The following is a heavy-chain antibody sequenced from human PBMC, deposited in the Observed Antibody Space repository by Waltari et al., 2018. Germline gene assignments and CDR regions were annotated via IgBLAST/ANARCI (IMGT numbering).Heavy chain of an antibody. J-gene: IGHJ4*02. CDR3: ARHLYSIDYLELAK. CDR1: GFNFISYA. Sequence: EEHLLESGGGLAQPGGSLRLSCAASGFNFISYAMSWVRQAPGKGLEGVLGISDSGVITKYADSVKGRLTVSRDNSKNTVFLHLNSLRAEDTAIYYCARHLYSIDYLELAKWGQGTLVTVSS. V-gene: IGHV3-23*01. CDR2: ISDSGVIT. D-gene: IGHD3-22*01.